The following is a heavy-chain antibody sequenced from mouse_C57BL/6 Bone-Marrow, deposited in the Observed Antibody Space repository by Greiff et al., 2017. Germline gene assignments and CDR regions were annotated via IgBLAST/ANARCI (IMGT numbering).Heavy chain of an antibody. J-gene: IGHJ3*01. V-gene: IGHV1-76*01. CDR2: INPGSGNT. CDR1: GYTFTDYY. Sequence: QVHVKQSGAELVRPGASVKLSCKASGYTFTDYYINWVKQRPGQGLEWIARINPGSGNTYYNEKFKGKATLTAEKSSSTAYMQLSSLTSEDSAVYFCARFPFAYWGQGTLVTVSA. CDR3: ARFPFAY.